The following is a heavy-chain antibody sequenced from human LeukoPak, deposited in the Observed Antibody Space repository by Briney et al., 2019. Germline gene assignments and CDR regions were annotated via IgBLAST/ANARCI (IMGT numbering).Heavy chain of an antibody. J-gene: IGHJ4*02. D-gene: IGHD5-18*01. CDR1: GFTFSSNA. Sequence: PGRSLRLSCAASGFTFSSNAMRWVRQAPGKGLEWVSVITCTGGSTYYADSVKGRFTISRDNSKNTLYLQMNSLRAEDTAVYYCAARKTAMAQYYFDYWGQGTLVTVSS. CDR2: ITCTGGST. CDR3: AARKTAMAQYYFDY. V-gene: IGHV3-23*01.